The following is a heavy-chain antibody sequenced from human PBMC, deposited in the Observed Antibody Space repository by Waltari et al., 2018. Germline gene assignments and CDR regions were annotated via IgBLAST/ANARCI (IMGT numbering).Heavy chain of an antibody. CDR1: GFTFSDHW. V-gene: IGHV3-74*03. D-gene: IGHD2-21*01. Sequence: EVQLVESGGGLVQPGGSLRLSCAASGFTFSDHWMHWVRQDPGNGLVWVSGINADGTRISYADSVRGRFTVSRDNAKSTLYLQMNSLRAEDTALYYCASLYCVRDCYPRWGQGTLVTVSS. J-gene: IGHJ4*02. CDR3: ASLYCVRDCYPR. CDR2: INADGTRI.